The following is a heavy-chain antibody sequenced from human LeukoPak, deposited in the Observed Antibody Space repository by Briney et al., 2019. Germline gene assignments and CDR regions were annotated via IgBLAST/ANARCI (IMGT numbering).Heavy chain of an antibody. Sequence: ASVKVSCKASGYTFIGYNIHWVRQAPGQGLAWMGWINPNSGGTKYAQRFQGRIIMTRDTSITTAYMELSGLRSDDTAIYFCLRDVHNFNDDYWGQGTRVTVSS. CDR1: GYTFIGYN. D-gene: IGHD1-1*01. V-gene: IGHV1-2*02. J-gene: IGHJ4*02. CDR3: LRDVHNFNDDY. CDR2: INPNSGGT.